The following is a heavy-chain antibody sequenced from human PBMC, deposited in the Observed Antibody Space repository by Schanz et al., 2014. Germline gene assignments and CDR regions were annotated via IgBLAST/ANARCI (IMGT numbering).Heavy chain of an antibody. D-gene: IGHD5-12*01. CDR3: ARDGGRDGYNLAFDV. Sequence: EVQLVESGGGLIQPGGSLTLACAASGFTVNTNYMSWVRQAPGKGLEWISSMYINSGSTQYADSVKGRFIISRDSSKNTLFLQMNSLRAEDTAVYFCARDGGRDGYNLAFDVWGQGTLVTVSS. CDR2: MYINSGST. V-gene: IGHV3-53*01. CDR1: GFTVNTNY. J-gene: IGHJ3*01.